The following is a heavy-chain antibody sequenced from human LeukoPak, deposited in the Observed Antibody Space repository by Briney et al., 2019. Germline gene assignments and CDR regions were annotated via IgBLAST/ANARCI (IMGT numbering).Heavy chain of an antibody. D-gene: IGHD3-9*01. V-gene: IGHV4-59*08. CDR1: GGSISSYY. Sequence: PSETLSLTCTVSGGSISSYYWSWLRQPPGKGLEWIGFIYYSGSTNYNPSLNSRVTISVDTSKNQFSLKLSSVTAADTAVYYCAGLLRYSPSGHWFDPWGQGTLVTVSS. CDR2: IYYSGST. CDR3: AGLLRYSPSGHWFDP. J-gene: IGHJ5*02.